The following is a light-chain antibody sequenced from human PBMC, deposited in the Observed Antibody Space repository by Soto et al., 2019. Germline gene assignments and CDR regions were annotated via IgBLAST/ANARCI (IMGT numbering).Light chain of an antibody. Sequence: IQLTQSPSSLSASVGDRVTITCLASQGINTFLAWYQQKPGKAPKLLIYAASTLQSGVPSRFRGSGSATDSTLTISSLQPEDFAPHYCQQLDSYPSNFGLGTQ. J-gene: IGKJ1*01. CDR1: QGINTF. V-gene: IGKV1-9*01. CDR3: QQLDSYPSN. CDR2: AAS.